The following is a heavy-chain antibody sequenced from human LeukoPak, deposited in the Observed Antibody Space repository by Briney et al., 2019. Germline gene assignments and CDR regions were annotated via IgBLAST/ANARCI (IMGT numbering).Heavy chain of an antibody. D-gene: IGHD3-16*02. J-gene: IGHJ4*02. V-gene: IGHV3-21*01. Sequence: GGSLRLSCAASGFTFSSYSMNWVRQAPGKGLEWVSSISSSSSYIYYADSVKGRFTISRDNAKNSLYLQMNSLRAEDTDVYYCARAVSGIYDYVWGSYRPHFDYWGQGTLVTVSS. CDR2: ISSSSSYI. CDR3: ARAVSGIYDYVWGSYRPHFDY. CDR1: GFTFSSYS.